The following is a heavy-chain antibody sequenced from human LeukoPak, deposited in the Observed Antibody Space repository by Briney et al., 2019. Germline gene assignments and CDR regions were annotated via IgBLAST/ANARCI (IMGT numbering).Heavy chain of an antibody. CDR3: ARVMSVDTAVLDY. CDR2: TRRKANSYTT. Sequence: PGGSLRLSCAASGSTFSDHYMDWVRQAPGKGLEWIGRTRRKANSYTTEYAASVKGRFTISRYDSKNSLYLQMNSLETEDTAVYYCARVMSVDTAVLDYWGQGTLVTVSS. J-gene: IGHJ4*02. CDR1: GSTFSDHY. D-gene: IGHD5-18*01. V-gene: IGHV3-72*01.